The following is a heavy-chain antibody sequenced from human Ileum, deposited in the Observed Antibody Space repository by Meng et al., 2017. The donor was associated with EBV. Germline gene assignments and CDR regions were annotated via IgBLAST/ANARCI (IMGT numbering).Heavy chain of an antibody. CDR3: ARKRS. J-gene: IGHJ5*02. Sequence: VQLVESGGGVVQTGRSLRLSCAASGFSFSTYTMHWVRQGPGKGLEWVAVLSSDGSNQYYADSVKGRFTISRDNAKNSLYLQMNSLRAEDTAVYYCARKRSWGQGTLVTVSS. CDR1: GFSFSTYT. CDR2: LSSDGSNQ. V-gene: IGHV3-30*03.